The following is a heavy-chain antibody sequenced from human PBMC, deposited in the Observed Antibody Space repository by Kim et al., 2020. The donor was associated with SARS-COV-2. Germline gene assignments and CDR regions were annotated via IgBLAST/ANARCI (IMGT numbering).Heavy chain of an antibody. Sequence: GGSLRLSCAASGFTFSSYWMSWVRQAPGKGLEWVANIKQDGSEKYYVDSVKGRFTISRDNAKNSLYLQMNSLRAEDTAVYYCARERVWFGELSDWGYYYYYGMDVWGQGTTVTVSS. CDR1: GFTFSSYW. V-gene: IGHV3-7*01. CDR2: IKQDGSEK. J-gene: IGHJ6*02. D-gene: IGHD3-10*01. CDR3: ARERVWFGELSDWGYYYYYGMDV.